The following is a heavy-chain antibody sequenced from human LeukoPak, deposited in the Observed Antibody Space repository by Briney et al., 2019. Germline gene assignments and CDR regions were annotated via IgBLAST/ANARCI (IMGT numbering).Heavy chain of an antibody. CDR2: IFPADSDT. J-gene: IGHJ1*01. CDR3: ARHRYFQL. CDR1: GYSFTSYW. V-gene: IGHV5-51*01. Sequence: GESLKISCKGSGYSFTSYWVAWVRQMPGKGLEWMGIIFPADSDTRYSPSLQGQVTISVDKSINTAYLQWSSLKASDTAMYYCARHRYFQLWGQGTLVTVSS.